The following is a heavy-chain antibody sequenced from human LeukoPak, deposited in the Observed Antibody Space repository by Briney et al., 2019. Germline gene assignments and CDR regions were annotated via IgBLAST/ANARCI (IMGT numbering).Heavy chain of an antibody. CDR1: GGSISSSSYY. V-gene: IGHV4-39*07. CDR2: IYYSGST. J-gene: IGHJ3*02. CDR3: ARDNHYENHDAFDI. D-gene: IGHD3-22*01. Sequence: SETLSLTCTVSGGSISSSSYYWGWIRQPPGKGLEWIGSIYYSGSTYYNPSLKGRVTISVDTSKNQFSLKLSSVTAADTAVYYCARDNHYENHDAFDIWGQGTMVTVSS.